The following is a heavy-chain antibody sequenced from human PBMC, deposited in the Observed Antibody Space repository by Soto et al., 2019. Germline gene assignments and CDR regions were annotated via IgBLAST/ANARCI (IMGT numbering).Heavy chain of an antibody. CDR2: ISYDGSNK. J-gene: IGHJ6*02. V-gene: IGHV3-30*18. Sequence: EWVAFISYDGSNKYYADSVKGRFTISRDNSKNTLYLQMNSLRAEDTAVYYCAKDRPSGSRPYYYGMDVWGQGTTVTVS. CDR3: AKDRPSGSRPYYYGMDV. D-gene: IGHD1-26*01.